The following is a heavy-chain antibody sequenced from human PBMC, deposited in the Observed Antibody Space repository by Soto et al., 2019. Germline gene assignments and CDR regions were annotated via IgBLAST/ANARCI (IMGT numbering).Heavy chain of an antibody. CDR1: GGSFRGYY. CDR2: INHGGST. D-gene: IGHD4-17*01. CDR3: AGDQHDGDYGAAHY. Sequence: QVQLQQWGAGLLKPSETLSLTCAVYGGSFRGYYWGWIRQPPGKGLEWVGEINHGGSTNYNPSLKSLVTVSVDPSRNHFSLELRSVTAADTAVYYCAGDQHDGDYGAAHYWGQGTLVTVSS. V-gene: IGHV4-34*01. J-gene: IGHJ4*02.